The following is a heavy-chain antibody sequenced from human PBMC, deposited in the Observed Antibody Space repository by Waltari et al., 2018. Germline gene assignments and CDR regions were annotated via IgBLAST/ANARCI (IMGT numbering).Heavy chain of an antibody. J-gene: IGHJ6*02. V-gene: IGHV1-8*01. CDR3: AKASIAARRPRYYGMDV. D-gene: IGHD6-6*01. Sequence: QVQLVQSGAEVKKPGASVKVSCKASGYTFTSYDINWVRKATGQGLEWMGWMNPNRGNTGYAQKVQGRVTMTRTTSISTAYMELSSLRSEDTAVYYCAKASIAARRPRYYGMDVWGQGTTVTVSS. CDR2: MNPNRGNT. CDR1: GYTFTSYD.